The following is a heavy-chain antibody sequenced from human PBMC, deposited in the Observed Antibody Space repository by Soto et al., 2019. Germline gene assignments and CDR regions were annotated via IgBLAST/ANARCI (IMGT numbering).Heavy chain of an antibody. J-gene: IGHJ3*02. Sequence: GGSLRLSCAASGFTFSSYGMHWVRQAPGKGLEWVAVISYDGSNKYYADSVKGRFTISRDNSKNTLYLQMNSLRAEDTAVYYCAKVGAGETAGAFDIWGQGTMVTVSS. V-gene: IGHV3-30*18. CDR2: ISYDGSNK. CDR1: GFTFSSYG. CDR3: AKVGAGETAGAFDI. D-gene: IGHD2-21*02.